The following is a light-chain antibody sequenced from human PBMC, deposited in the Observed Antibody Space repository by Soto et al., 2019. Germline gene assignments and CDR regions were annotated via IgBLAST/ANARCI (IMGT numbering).Light chain of an antibody. CDR3: QQYGSSPIT. J-gene: IGKJ5*01. CDR1: QSVSSSC. CDR2: GAS. Sequence: EIVLTQSPGTLSLSPGERATLSCRASQSVSSSCLAWYQQKPGRAPRLLIYGASSRSTCIPDRLSGSGSGTDFTLTISRLEPEDFAVYYCQQYGSSPITFGQGTRLEIK. V-gene: IGKV3-20*01.